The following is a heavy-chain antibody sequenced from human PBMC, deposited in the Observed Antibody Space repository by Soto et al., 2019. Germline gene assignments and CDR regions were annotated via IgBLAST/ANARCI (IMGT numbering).Heavy chain of an antibody. Sequence: PSETLSLTFTVSGDSISSGNKSWSWIRQPPGKGLEWIGYVFSSGTTYYNPSLKSRLTMSLDASQNQFSLKLNSLTDADTAVYFCARVPSPFDYCYAMDVWGQGTTVTVS. CDR2: VFSSGTT. J-gene: IGHJ6*02. D-gene: IGHD3-16*01. CDR1: GDSISSGNKS. CDR3: ARVPSPFDYCYAMDV. V-gene: IGHV4-30-4*01.